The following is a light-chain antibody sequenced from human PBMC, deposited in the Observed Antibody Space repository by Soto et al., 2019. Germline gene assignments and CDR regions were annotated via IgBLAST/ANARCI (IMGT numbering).Light chain of an antibody. CDR1: QDISRW. CDR3: QQYNVYPTWT. CDR2: DAS. Sequence: DIQMTQSPATLSASVGDRVSITCRASQDISRWLAWYQQKPGKAPKVLIWDASSLQRGVPSRFTGSGSGTEFTLTINGLQPDDFATYYCQQYNVYPTWTFGKGTKVDI. V-gene: IGKV1-5*01. J-gene: IGKJ1*01.